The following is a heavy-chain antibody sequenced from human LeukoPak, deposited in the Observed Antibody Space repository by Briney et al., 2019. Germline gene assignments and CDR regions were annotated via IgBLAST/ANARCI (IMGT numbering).Heavy chain of an antibody. J-gene: IGHJ3*01. CDR3: ATQVASAFDF. CDR1: GGSISSYY. CDR2: IHTNGIT. D-gene: IGHD2-21*01. Sequence: SETLSLTCTVSGGSISSYYWSWIRQPAGEGLEWIGRIHTNGITKYIPSLKSRVTMSVDTPKSQFSLKLSSVTAADTAIYYCATQVASAFDFWGQGTMVTVSS. V-gene: IGHV4-4*07.